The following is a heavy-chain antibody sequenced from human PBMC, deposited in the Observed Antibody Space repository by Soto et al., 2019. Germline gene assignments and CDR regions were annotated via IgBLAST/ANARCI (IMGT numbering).Heavy chain of an antibody. J-gene: IGHJ3*02. CDR1: GFTFSSYG. Sequence: GGSLRLSCAASGFTFSSYGMHWVRQAPGKGLEWVALIWFDGSDKYYADSVKGRFTISRDNSKNTLYLQMNSLRADDTAVYYCARLYCSSNRRHSVGAFDIWGQGTMVTVSS. CDR3: ARLYCSSNRRHSVGAFDI. CDR2: IWFDGSDK. V-gene: IGHV3-33*01. D-gene: IGHD2-2*01.